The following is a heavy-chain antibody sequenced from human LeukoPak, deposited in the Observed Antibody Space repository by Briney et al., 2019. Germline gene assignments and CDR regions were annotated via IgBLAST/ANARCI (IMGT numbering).Heavy chain of an antibody. D-gene: IGHD3-10*01. CDR3: ASDSMVRGVTGY. CDR2: IIPIFGTA. J-gene: IGHJ4*02. Sequence: ASVKVSCKASGGTFSSYAISWVRQAPGQGLEWMGGIIPIFGTANYAQKFQGRVTITTDESTSTAYMELSSLRSEDTAVYYCASDSMVRGVTGYWGQGTLVTVSS. V-gene: IGHV1-69*05. CDR1: GGTFSSYA.